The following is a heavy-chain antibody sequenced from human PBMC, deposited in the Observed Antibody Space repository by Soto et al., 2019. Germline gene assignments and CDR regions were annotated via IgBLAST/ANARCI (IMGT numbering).Heavy chain of an antibody. V-gene: IGHV3-23*01. CDR3: ARTGITIFGVVLHAFDI. CDR1: GFTFSSYA. D-gene: IGHD3-3*01. J-gene: IGHJ3*02. CDR2: ISGSGGST. Sequence: RGSLSLSCAASGFTFSSYAMSWVLQSPGKGLEWVSAISGSGGSTYYADSVKGRFTISRDNSKNTLYLQMNSLRSDDTAVYYCARTGITIFGVVLHAFDIWGQGTMVTVSS.